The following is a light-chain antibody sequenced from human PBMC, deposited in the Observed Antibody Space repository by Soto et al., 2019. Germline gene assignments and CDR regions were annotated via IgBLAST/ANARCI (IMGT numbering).Light chain of an antibody. V-gene: IGKV1-9*01. J-gene: IGKJ4*01. CDR3: QQLNRYRLT. CDR2: VAS. CDR1: QAISSH. Sequence: IQWTQAPSSLSASVGERVTITRRAIQAISSHLAWYQQKPGKAPKLMVYVASTLQSGVPSRFSGSGSGTDFSLSINSLQAEDFATYYCQQLNRYRLTFGGGTKVDIK.